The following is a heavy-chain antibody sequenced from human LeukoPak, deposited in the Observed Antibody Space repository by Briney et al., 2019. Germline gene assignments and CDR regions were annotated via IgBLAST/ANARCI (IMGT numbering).Heavy chain of an antibody. Sequence: PSETLSLTCGVSGGSVTSTSWWTWVRQPPGKGLEWIGEGHLDGRTNYNPSLKSRLTMSVDLSENHISLKLTSVTAADTAVYCCAREGGFYRPLDYSGQGTLVTVSS. D-gene: IGHD3-3*01. CDR2: GHLDGRT. V-gene: IGHV4-4*01. J-gene: IGHJ4*02. CDR3: AREGGFYRPLDY. CDR1: GGSVTSTSW.